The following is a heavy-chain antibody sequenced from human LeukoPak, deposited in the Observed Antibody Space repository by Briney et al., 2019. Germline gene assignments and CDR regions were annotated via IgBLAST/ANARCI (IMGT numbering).Heavy chain of an antibody. J-gene: IGHJ3*02. CDR3: ARAADYYDSSGYYFRAFDI. Sequence: PSETLSLTCTVSGGSISSYYWSWIRQPPGKGLEWIGYIYYSGSTKYNPSLKSRVTISVDTSKNQFSLKLSSVTAADTAVYYCARAADYYDSSGYYFRAFDIWGQGTMVTVSS. D-gene: IGHD3-22*01. CDR2: IYYSGST. CDR1: GGSISSYY. V-gene: IGHV4-59*01.